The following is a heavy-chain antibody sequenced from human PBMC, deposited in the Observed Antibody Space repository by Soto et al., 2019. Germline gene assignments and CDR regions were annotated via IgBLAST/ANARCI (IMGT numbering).Heavy chain of an antibody. CDR3: ARDSDYYDSSGYYSPSFDY. J-gene: IGHJ4*02. V-gene: IGHV1-69*01. Sequence: QVQLVQSGAEVKKPGSSVKVSCKASGGTFSSYAISWVRQAPGQGLEWMGGIIPIFGTANYAQKFQGRVTITADESTSTAYRELSSLRAEDTAVYYCARDSDYYDSSGYYSPSFDYWGQGTLVTVSS. CDR2: IIPIFGTA. CDR1: GGTFSSYA. D-gene: IGHD3-22*01.